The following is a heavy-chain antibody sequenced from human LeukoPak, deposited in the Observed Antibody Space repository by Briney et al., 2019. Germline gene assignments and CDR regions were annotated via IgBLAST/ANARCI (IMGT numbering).Heavy chain of an antibody. V-gene: IGHV1-8*01. CDR2: MNPNSGNT. CDR3: ARLRAGGYGDYEDY. J-gene: IGHJ4*02. CDR1: GGTFSNYA. D-gene: IGHD4-17*01. Sequence: ASVKVSCKASGGTFSNYAISWVRQATGQGLEWMGWMNPNSGNTGYAQKFQGRVTMTRNTSISTAYMELSSLRSEDTAVYYCARLRAGGYGDYEDYWGQGTLVTVSS.